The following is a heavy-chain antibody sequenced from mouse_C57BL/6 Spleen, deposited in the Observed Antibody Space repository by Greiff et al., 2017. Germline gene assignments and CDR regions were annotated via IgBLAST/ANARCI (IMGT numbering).Heavy chain of an antibody. CDR1: GFNIKDDY. V-gene: IGHV14-4*01. CDR3: TKQNYYAMDY. J-gene: IGHJ4*01. CDR2: IDPENGDT. Sequence: VQLQQSGAELVRPGASVKLSCTASGFNIKDDYMHWVKQRPEQGLEWIGWIDPENGDTEYASKFQGKATITADTSSNTAYLQLSSLTSEDTAVYYCTKQNYYAMDYWGQGTSVTVSS.